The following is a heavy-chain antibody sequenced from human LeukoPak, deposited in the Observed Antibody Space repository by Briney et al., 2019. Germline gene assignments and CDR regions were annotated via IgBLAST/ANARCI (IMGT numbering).Heavy chain of an antibody. CDR2: IYSDNT. V-gene: IGHV3-53*01. CDR3: ARRAGAYSHPYDY. CDR1: GLTVSSNS. Sequence: PGGSLRLSCTGSGLTVSSNSTSWVRPAPGKGLEWVSFIYSDNTHYSDSVKGRFTISRDNSKSTLYLQMNSLRAEDTAVYYCARRAGAYSHPYDYWGQGTLVTVSS. J-gene: IGHJ4*02. D-gene: IGHD4/OR15-4a*01.